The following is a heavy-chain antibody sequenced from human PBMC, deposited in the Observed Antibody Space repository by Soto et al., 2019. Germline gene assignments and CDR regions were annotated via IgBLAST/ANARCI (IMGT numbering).Heavy chain of an antibody. J-gene: IGHJ4*02. CDR3: ARVYYDSSGYYESFDY. CDR1: GYTFTSYG. Sequence: ASVKVSCKASGYTFTSYGISWVRQAPGQGLEWMGWISAYNGNTNYAQKLQGRVTMTADTSTSTAYMELRSLRSDDTAVYYCARVYYDSSGYYESFDYWGQGXLVTVYS. D-gene: IGHD3-22*01. CDR2: ISAYNGNT. V-gene: IGHV1-18*01.